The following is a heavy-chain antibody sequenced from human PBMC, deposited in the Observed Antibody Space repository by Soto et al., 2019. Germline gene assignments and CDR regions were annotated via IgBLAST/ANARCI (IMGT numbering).Heavy chain of an antibody. V-gene: IGHV3-7*03. D-gene: IGHD7-27*01. J-gene: IGHJ4*02. CDR3: AGGNDKTWDSDY. CDR1: GLTFSNYW. CDR2: IIQDGSAR. Sequence: EVQLVESGGGLVQPGGSLRLSFAASGLTFSNYWMSWVRQAPGKGLEWVANIIQDGSARYYVDSVRGRFTISRDNAKNSLYLQMNTLRVEDTAVYYCAGGNDKTWDSDYWGRGTLVTVSS.